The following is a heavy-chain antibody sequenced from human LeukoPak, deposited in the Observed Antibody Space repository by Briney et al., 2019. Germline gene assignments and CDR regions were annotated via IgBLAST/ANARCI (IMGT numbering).Heavy chain of an antibody. J-gene: IGHJ4*02. Sequence: LPGGSLRLSCAASGFTFSTYAMSWVRQAPGKGLEWVSAISGSGGTIYYADSVKGRFTISRDNSKNTLYLQMNSLRAEDTAVYYCATRGPYGSGSNVFDYWGQGTLVTVSS. CDR3: ATRGPYGSGSNVFDY. V-gene: IGHV3-23*01. CDR2: ISGSGGTI. CDR1: GFTFSTYA. D-gene: IGHD3-10*01.